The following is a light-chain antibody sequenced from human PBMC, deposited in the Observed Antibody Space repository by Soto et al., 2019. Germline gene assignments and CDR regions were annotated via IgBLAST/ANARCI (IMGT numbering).Light chain of an antibody. Sequence: QSVLTQPASVSGSPGQSITISCTGTSSDVGGYNFVSWYQQHPGKAPKLTIYEVSKWPSGVSNRFSGSKSGSTASLTISGLQAEDEADYYCSSYTTRNTWVFGGGTKLTVL. V-gene: IGLV2-14*01. CDR3: SSYTTRNTWV. CDR2: EVS. CDR1: SSDVGGYNF. J-gene: IGLJ3*02.